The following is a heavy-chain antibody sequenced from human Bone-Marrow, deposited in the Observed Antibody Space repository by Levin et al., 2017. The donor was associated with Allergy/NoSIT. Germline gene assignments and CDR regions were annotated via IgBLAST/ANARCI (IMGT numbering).Heavy chain of an antibody. CDR2: VYYSGST. J-gene: IGHJ4*02. V-gene: IGHV4-59*01. Sequence: SETLSLTCTVSGGSISSYYWSWIRQPPGQGLEWIGYVYYSGSTNYNPSLKSRVPISVDTSKNQFSLKLSSVTAADTAVYDCARDMAVAGGAIDYWGQGTLVTVSS. CDR1: GGSISSYY. CDR3: ARDMAVAGGAIDY. D-gene: IGHD6-19*01.